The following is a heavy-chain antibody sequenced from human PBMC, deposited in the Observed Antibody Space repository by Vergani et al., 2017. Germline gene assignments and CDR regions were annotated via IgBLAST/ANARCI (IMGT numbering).Heavy chain of an antibody. CDR3: ATSNGDPLPGEAFDI. CDR2: INPNSGGT. V-gene: IGHV1-2*04. Sequence: QVQLVQSGAEVKKPGASVKVSCKASGYTFTGYYMHWVRQAPGQGLEWMGWINPNSGGTNYAQKFQGWVTMTRDTSISTAYMELSRLRSDDTAVYYCATSNGDPLPGEAFDIWGQGTMVTVSS. J-gene: IGHJ3*02. D-gene: IGHD4-17*01. CDR1: GYTFTGYY.